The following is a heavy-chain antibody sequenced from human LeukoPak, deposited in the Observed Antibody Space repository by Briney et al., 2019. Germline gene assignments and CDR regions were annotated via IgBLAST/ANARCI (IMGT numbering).Heavy chain of an antibody. CDR3: ARDEYGGNLFDY. V-gene: IGHV1-18*01. J-gene: IGHJ4*02. CDR1: GYTFTSYG. CDR2: ISAYDGNA. D-gene: IGHD4-23*01. Sequence: ASVKVSFKASGYTFTSYGISWVRQAPGKGREWMGWISAYDGNANYAQKLQGRVTMTTDTSTSTAYMELRSLRSDDTAVYYCARDEYGGNLFDYWGQGTLVTVSS.